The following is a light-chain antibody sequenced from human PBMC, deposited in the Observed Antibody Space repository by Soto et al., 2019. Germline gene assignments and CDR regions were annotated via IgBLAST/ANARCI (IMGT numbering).Light chain of an antibody. V-gene: IGKV3-15*01. Sequence: VLPQFTGTLSLPPGERAPLSCRASQSVDINLAWYQQKPGQAPRLVIYGASTRATDMPGTFSGSGSGTEFTLTISSLQSEDFGAYYCQQCKNGPRTFGQGTKVDIK. CDR1: QSVDIN. CDR3: QQCKNGPRT. CDR2: GAS. J-gene: IGKJ1*01.